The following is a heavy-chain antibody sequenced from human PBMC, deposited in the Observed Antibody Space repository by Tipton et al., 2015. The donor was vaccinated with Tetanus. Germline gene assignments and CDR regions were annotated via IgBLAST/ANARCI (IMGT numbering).Heavy chain of an antibody. D-gene: IGHD3-22*01. J-gene: IGHJ4*02. CDR3: ARDGRGAGYYRTYFDY. V-gene: IGHV1-18*04. CDR2: ISAYNGNT. Sequence: QLVQSGAEVKKPGAPVKVSCKASGYTFTSYGISWVRQAPGQGLEWMGWISAYNGNTNYAQKLQSRVIMTTDTSTSTVYMELTSLRSDVTAVYYCARDGRGAGYYRTYFDYWGQGTLVTVSS. CDR1: GYTFTSYG.